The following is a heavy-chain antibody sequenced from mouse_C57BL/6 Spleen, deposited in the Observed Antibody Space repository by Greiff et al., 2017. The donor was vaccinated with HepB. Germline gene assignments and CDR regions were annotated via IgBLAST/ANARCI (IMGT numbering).Heavy chain of an antibody. CDR3: ARAGAYYCYDYAMDY. Sequence: QVQLQQSGPELVKPGASVKISCKASGYAFSSSWMNWVKQRPGKGLEWIGRIYPGDGDTNYNGKFKGKATLTADKSSSTAYMQLSSLTSEDSAVYFCARAGAYYCYDYAMDYWGQGTSVTVSS. V-gene: IGHV1-82*01. J-gene: IGHJ4*01. CDR2: IYPGDGDT. D-gene: IGHD2-9*01. CDR1: GYAFSSSW.